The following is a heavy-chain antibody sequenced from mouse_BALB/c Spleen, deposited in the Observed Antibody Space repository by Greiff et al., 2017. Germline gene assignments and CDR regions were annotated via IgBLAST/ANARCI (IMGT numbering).Heavy chain of an antibody. CDR1: GFSLTSYG. V-gene: IGHV2-9*02. CDR3: ARGGLGWFAY. D-gene: IGHD4-1*01. Sequence: VKLMESGPGLVAPSQSLSITCTVSGFSLTSYGVHWVRQPPGKGLEWLGVIWAGGSTNYNSALMSRLSISKDNSKSQVFLKMNSLQTDDTAMYYCARGGLGWFAYWGQGTLVTVSA. CDR2: IWAGGST. J-gene: IGHJ3*01.